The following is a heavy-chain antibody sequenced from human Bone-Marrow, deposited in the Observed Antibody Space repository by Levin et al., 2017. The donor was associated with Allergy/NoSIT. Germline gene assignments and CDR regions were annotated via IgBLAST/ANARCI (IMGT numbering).Heavy chain of an antibody. CDR2: IWYDGSNK. Sequence: RAGGSLRLSCAASGFTFSSYGMHWVRQAPGKGLEWVAVIWYDGSNKYYADSVKGRFTISRDNSKNTLYLQMNSLRAEDTAVYYCARVLSGSYMAGAFDIWGQGTMVTVSS. J-gene: IGHJ3*02. CDR1: GFTFSSYG. CDR3: ARVLSGSYMAGAFDI. V-gene: IGHV3-33*01. D-gene: IGHD1-26*01.